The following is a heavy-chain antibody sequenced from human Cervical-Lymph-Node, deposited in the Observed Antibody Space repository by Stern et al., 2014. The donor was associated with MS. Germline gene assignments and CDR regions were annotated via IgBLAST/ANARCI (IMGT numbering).Heavy chain of an antibody. V-gene: IGHV5-51*01. CDR1: GYSITSYW. CDR3: ARLARWFGELLYLDY. Sequence: VQLVQSGAEVKKHGESLKISCKGSGYSITSYWIGWGRQMPGKGLEWMGIIYPGDSDTRYSPSFQGQVPISADKSISTAYLQWSSLKASDTAMYYCARLARWFGELLYLDYWGQGTLVTVSS. J-gene: IGHJ4*02. CDR2: IYPGDSDT. D-gene: IGHD3-10*01.